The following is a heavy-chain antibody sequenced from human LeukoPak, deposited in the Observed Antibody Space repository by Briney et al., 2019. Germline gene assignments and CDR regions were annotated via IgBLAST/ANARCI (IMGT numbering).Heavy chain of an antibody. V-gene: IGHV4-59*01. D-gene: IGHD3-16*01. CDR2: IYDTGST. CDR1: GGSISTYY. J-gene: IGHJ4*02. Sequence: SETLSLTCTVSGGSISTYYWSWIRQPPGKGLEWIGYIYDTGSTDYNPSLKSRVTISVDTSKSQFSLKLNSVTAADTAAYYCARDRLGGPFDYWARKPWSPSPQ. CDR3: ARDRLGGPFDY.